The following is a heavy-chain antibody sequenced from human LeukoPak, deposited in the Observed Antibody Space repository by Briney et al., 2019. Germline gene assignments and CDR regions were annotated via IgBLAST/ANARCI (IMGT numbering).Heavy chain of an antibody. CDR3: ARDAGGSTWGSTAH. V-gene: IGHV3-33*01. D-gene: IGHD6-13*01. Sequence: GGSLRLSCAASGFTFSTYGMHWVRQAPDKGLEGVASIWYDRNNKDYADSVKGRFTISRDNSKNTLYLQMNSLRAEDTAVYYCARDAGGSTWGSTAHWGQGTLVTVS. CDR2: IWYDRNNK. CDR1: GFTFSTYG. J-gene: IGHJ4*02.